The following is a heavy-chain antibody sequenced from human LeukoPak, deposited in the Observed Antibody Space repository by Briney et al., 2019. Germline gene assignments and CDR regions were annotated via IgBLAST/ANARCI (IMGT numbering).Heavy chain of an antibody. CDR2: ISYDGSNK. CDR1: GFTFSSDA. CDR3: ARAPSSSWYYYYYGMDV. V-gene: IGHV3-30-3*01. Sequence: GGSLRLSCAASGFTFSSDAMHWVRQAPGKGLEWVAVISYDGSNKYYADSVKGRFTISRDNSKNTLYLQMNSLRAEDTAVYYCARAPSSSWYYYYYGMDVWGQGTTVTVSS. J-gene: IGHJ6*02. D-gene: IGHD6-13*01.